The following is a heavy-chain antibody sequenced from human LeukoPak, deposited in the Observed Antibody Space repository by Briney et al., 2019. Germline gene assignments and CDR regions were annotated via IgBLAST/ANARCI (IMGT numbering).Heavy chain of an antibody. CDR2: MNPNSGNT. Sequence: ASVKVSCKASGYTFTSYGINWVRQATGQGLEWMGWMNPNSGNTGYAQKFQGRVTMTRNTSISTAYMELSSLRSEDTAVYYCARATEYGSGADFDYWGQGTLVTVSS. V-gene: IGHV1-8*02. CDR1: GYTFTSYG. D-gene: IGHD3-10*01. J-gene: IGHJ4*02. CDR3: ARATEYGSGADFDY.